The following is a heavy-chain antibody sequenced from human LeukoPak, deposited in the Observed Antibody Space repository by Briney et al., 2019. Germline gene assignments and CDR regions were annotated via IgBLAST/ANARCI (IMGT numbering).Heavy chain of an antibody. V-gene: IGHV4-59*12. J-gene: IGHJ4*02. CDR2: IYFSGNT. D-gene: IGHD6-13*01. CDR1: DGSISPYY. CDR3: ARGQSSSWYGGPFDY. Sequence: SETLSLTCTVSDGSISPYYWSWIRQPPGRGLEWIGYIYFSGNTNYNPSLKSRVTMSMDTSKNQFSLRLSSVTAADTAVYYCARGQSSSWYGGPFDYWGQGTLVTVSS.